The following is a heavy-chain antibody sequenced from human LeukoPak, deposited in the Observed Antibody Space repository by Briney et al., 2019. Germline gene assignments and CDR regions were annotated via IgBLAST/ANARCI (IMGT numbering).Heavy chain of an antibody. CDR3: ARKYGSGSPFDY. V-gene: IGHV5-10-1*01. CDR1: GNSFPSYW. CDR2: IDPSDSYT. D-gene: IGHD3-10*01. Sequence: ESLRISCNGSGNSFPSYWISWVRQIPGQDLAWMGRIDPSDSYTNYSPCFQRHVTISADKSISTAYLQWSSLKASDTAMYYCARKYGSGSPFDYWGQGTLVTVSA. J-gene: IGHJ4*02.